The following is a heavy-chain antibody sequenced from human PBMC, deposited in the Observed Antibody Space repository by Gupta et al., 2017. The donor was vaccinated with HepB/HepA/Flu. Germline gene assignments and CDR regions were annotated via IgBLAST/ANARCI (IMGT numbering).Heavy chain of an antibody. CDR1: GGSFSGYY. Sequence: QVQLQQWGAGLLKPSETLSLTCAVYGGSFSGYYWSWIRQPPGKGLEWIGEINHSGSTNYNPSLKSRVTISVDTSKNQFSLKLSSVTAADTAVYYCARSYGSGSYWNWGQGTLVTVSS. CDR2: INHSGST. CDR3: ARSYGSGSYWN. J-gene: IGHJ4*02. V-gene: IGHV4-34*01. D-gene: IGHD3-10*01.